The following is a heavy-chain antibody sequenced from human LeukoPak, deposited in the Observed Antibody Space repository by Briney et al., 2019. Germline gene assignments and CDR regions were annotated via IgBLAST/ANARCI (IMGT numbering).Heavy chain of an antibody. V-gene: IGHV3-23*01. Sequence: PGGSLRLSCAASGFTFSSYAMSWVRQAPGNGLEWVSAICGSGGSTYYADSVKGRFTISRDNSKNTLYLQMNSLRAEDTAVYYCAKTVATERSFYFDYWGQGTLVTVSS. CDR2: ICGSGGST. J-gene: IGHJ4*02. CDR3: AKTVATERSFYFDY. CDR1: GFTFSSYA. D-gene: IGHD4-17*01.